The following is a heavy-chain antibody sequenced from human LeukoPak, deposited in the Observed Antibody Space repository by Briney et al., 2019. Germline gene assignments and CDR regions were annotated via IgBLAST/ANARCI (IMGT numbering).Heavy chain of an antibody. D-gene: IGHD3-10*01. CDR3: ARHRAMVRENRAFDI. J-gene: IGHJ3*02. CDR1: GGSISSSSYY. V-gene: IGHV4-39*01. Sequence: SETLSLTCTVSGGSISSSSYYWGWIRQPPGKGLEWIGEINHSGSTNYNPSLKSRVTISVDTSKNQFSLKLSSVTAADTAVYYCARHRAMVRENRAFDIWGQGTMVTVSS. CDR2: INHSGST.